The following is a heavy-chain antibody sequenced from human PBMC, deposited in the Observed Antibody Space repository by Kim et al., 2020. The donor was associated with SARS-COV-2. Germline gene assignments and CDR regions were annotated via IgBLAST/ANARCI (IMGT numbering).Heavy chain of an antibody. V-gene: IGHV4-59*01. CDR1: GGSINSYY. CDR2: IYNSGTT. D-gene: IGHD6-13*01. Sequence: SETLSLTCTVSGGSINSYYWSWIRQPPGKGLEWIGYIYNSGTTNYNPSLKSRVTISVDTSKNQFSLKLSSVTAADTAVYFCARGYNSYWSWKRGSAETSRISFDHWGQGTLVTVSS. J-gene: IGHJ4*02. CDR3: ARGYNSYWSWKRGSAETSRISFDH.